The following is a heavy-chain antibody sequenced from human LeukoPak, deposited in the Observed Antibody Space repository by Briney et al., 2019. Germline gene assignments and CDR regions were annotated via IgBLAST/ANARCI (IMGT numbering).Heavy chain of an antibody. V-gene: IGHV1-2*02. CDR3: ARGKRITIFGVVTPIDY. Sequence: EASVKVSCKASGYTFTGYYMHWVRQAPGQGLEWMGWINPNSGGTNYAQKFQGRVTMTRDTSISTAYMELSRLRSDDTAVYYCARGKRITIFGVVTPIDYWGQGTLVTVSS. CDR1: GYTFTGYY. D-gene: IGHD3-3*01. CDR2: INPNSGGT. J-gene: IGHJ4*02.